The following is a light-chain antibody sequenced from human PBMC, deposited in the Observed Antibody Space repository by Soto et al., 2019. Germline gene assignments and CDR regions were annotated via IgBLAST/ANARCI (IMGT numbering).Light chain of an antibody. Sequence: QAALTQPASVSGSPGQSITISCTGTSSDVGGYNYVSWYQHHPGKAPKLMIFDVSNLPSGVSNRFSCSKSGNTASLTISGLQPEDEADYYCSSYTTSNTRQIVFGTGTKVTVL. CDR2: DVS. V-gene: IGLV2-14*03. CDR3: SSYTTSNTRQIV. J-gene: IGLJ1*01. CDR1: SSDVGGYNY.